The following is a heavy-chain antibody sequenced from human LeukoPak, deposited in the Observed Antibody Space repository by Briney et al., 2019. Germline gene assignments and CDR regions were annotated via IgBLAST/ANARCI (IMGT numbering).Heavy chain of an antibody. CDR1: GGSISSSRYY. J-gene: IGHJ4*02. Sequence: SETLSLTCTVSGGSISSSRYYWGWIRQPPGKGLEWIGSIYYSGSTYYNPSLKSRVTISVDTSKNQFSLRLSSVTAADTAVYYCARDSSGYNYYFDYWGQGTLVTVSS. CDR3: ARDSSGYNYYFDY. D-gene: IGHD3-22*01. V-gene: IGHV4-39*07. CDR2: IYYSGST.